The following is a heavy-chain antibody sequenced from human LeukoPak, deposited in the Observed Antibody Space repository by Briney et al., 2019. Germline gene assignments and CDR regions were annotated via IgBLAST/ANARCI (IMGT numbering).Heavy chain of an antibody. CDR3: ARVVGAPLYYFDS. J-gene: IGHJ4*02. V-gene: IGHV3-30-3*01. D-gene: IGHD1-26*01. CDR1: GFTSSDYN. CDR2: MSYDGSSQ. Sequence: GGSLRLSCAASGFTSSDYNMHWVRQAPGKGLEWVAVMSYDGSSQHYADSAKGRFTISRDNSKNTLFLQMNSLRAEDTALYYCARVVGAPLYYFDSWGQGTLVTVSS.